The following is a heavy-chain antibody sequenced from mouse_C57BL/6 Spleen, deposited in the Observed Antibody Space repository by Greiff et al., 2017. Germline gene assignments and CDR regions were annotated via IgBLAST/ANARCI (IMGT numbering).Heavy chain of an antibody. V-gene: IGHV1-53*01. D-gene: IGHD2-1*01. CDR2: INPSNGGT. CDR3: ARGGFYYGNSYAMDY. Sequence: QVQLQQSGTELVKPGASVKLSCKASGYTFTSYWMHWVKQRPGQGLEWIGNINPSNGGTNYNEKFKSKATLTVDKSSSTAYMQLSSLTSEDPAVYYCARGGFYYGNSYAMDYWGQGTSVTVSS. CDR1: GYTFTSYW. J-gene: IGHJ4*01.